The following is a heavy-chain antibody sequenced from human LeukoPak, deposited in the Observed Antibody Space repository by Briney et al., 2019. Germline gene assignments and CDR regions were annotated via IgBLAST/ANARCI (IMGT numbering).Heavy chain of an antibody. D-gene: IGHD3-10*01. J-gene: IGHJ4*02. Sequence: GGSLRLSCAASGFPFSSYSMNWVRQAPGKGLEWVSLVYSGGTTYHADSVKGRFTISRDDSKNTVYLQMNSLRGEDTAVYYCVKSPWYHGSGSYSGTIHWGQGTLVTASS. V-gene: IGHV3-66*01. CDR2: VYSGGTT. CDR3: VKSPWYHGSGSYSGTIH. CDR1: GFPFSSYS.